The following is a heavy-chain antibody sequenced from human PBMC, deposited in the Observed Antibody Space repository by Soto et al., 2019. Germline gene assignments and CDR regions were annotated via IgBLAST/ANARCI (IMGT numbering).Heavy chain of an antibody. Sequence: AAVKVSCKVSGYTLTELSMHWVRQAPGKGLEWMGGFDPEDGETIYAQKFQGRVTMTEDTSTDTAYMELSSLRSEDTAVYYCATDRRIAAAGLAAFDIWGQGTLVTV. CDR1: GYTLTELS. D-gene: IGHD6-13*01. V-gene: IGHV1-24*01. CDR3: ATDRRIAAAGLAAFDI. CDR2: FDPEDGET. J-gene: IGHJ3*02.